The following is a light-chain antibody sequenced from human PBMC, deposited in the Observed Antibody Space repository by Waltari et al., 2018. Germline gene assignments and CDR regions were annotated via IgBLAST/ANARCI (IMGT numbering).Light chain of an antibody. CDR3: QQYYTTPRT. CDR1: QSVLYSSNNKNY. J-gene: IGKJ1*01. CDR2: WAS. V-gene: IGKV4-1*01. Sequence: DIVMTQSPDSLAVSLGERATINCKSRQSVLYSSNNKNYLAWYQQKPGQPPKLLIYWASTRESGVPDRFNGSGSGTDFTLTISSLQAEDVAVYYCQQYYTTPRTFGQGTKVEIK.